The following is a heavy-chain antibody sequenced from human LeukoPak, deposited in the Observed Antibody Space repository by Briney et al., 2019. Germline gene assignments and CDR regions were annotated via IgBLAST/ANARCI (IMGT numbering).Heavy chain of an antibody. CDR1: GFSFSTYW. CDR3: ARENVMAH. D-gene: IGHD3-16*01. Sequence: GGSLRLSCSASGFSFSTYWMTWVRQAPGKGLEWVANINQDGSEKYYVDSVKGRFTISRGSAKNSVYLQMNSLRVEDTAVYYCARENVMAHWGQGTLVTVSS. J-gene: IGHJ4*02. CDR2: INQDGSEK. V-gene: IGHV3-7*01.